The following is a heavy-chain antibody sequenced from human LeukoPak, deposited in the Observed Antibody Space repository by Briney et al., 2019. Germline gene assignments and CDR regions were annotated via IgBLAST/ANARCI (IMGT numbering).Heavy chain of an antibody. CDR3: ARDQVGSSSVGGHYYGMDV. CDR2: IHVVNGNT. J-gene: IGHJ6*02. D-gene: IGHD6-6*01. V-gene: IGHV1-3*01. Sequence: ASVKVSCKASGYTLTTYALHWVREAPGQRLEWMGWIHVVNGNTKYSQKFQGRVTITRDTSASTVHMQLSSLRSEDTPVYYCARDQVGSSSVGGHYYGMDVWGQGTTVIVSS. CDR1: GYTLTTYA.